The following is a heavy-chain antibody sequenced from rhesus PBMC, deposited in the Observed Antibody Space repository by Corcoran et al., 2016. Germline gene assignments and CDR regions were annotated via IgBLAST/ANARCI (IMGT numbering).Heavy chain of an antibody. CDR2: IGGSSGST. D-gene: IGHD2-15*01. CDR3: ARERIDCSGTYCPKQLDY. J-gene: IGHJ4*01. CDR1: GYSISSGYG. Sequence: QVQLQESGPGLVKPSETLSLTCAVSGYSISSGYGWSWIRQPPGKGLEWIGYIGGSSGSTNYNPSRKSRVTITKDTSKNQFSLKLSSVTAADTAVYYCARERIDCSGTYCPKQLDYWGQGVLVTVSS. V-gene: IGHV4-127*01.